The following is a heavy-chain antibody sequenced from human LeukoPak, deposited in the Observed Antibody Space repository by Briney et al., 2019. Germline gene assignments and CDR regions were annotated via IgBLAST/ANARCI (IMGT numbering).Heavy chain of an antibody. J-gene: IGHJ4*02. CDR1: GYTFTGYY. CDR2: VNPNNGGP. V-gene: IGHV1-2*02. CDR3: ARDGDTSSGWYGYSDY. Sequence: GASVKVSCKASGYTFTGYYIHWVRQAPGQGLEWMGWVNPNNGGPNYAQKFQGRVTMTRDTSISTAYMELTRLTSDDTAVYYCARDGDTSSGWYGYSDYWGQGTLVTVSS. D-gene: IGHD6-19*01.